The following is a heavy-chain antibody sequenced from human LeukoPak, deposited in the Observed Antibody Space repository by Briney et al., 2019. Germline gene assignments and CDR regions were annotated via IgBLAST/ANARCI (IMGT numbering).Heavy chain of an antibody. CDR3: ARQYSPDGSGPAP. CDR2: ISYTGST. V-gene: IGHV4-31*03. J-gene: IGHJ5*02. CDR1: GGSIRDGGYF. Sequence: SQTLSLTCTISGGSIRDGGYFWSWVRLHPRKGLEWIGYISYTGSTHYNPSLESRVTISVDPQDTSKKQFSLKLTTVTAADTAVYYCARQYSPDGSGPAPWGQGTLVPVSS. D-gene: IGHD2-15*01.